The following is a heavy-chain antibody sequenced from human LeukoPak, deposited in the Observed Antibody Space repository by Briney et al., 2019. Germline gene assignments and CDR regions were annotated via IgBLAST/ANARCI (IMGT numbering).Heavy chain of an antibody. CDR1: GYTFTSYG. V-gene: IGHV1-18*01. CDR2: ISAYNGNT. J-gene: IGHJ6*02. D-gene: IGHD2-2*01. Sequence: ASVKVSCKASGYTFTSYGISWVRRAPGQGLEWMGWISAYNGNTNYAQKLQGRVTMTTDTSTSTAYMELRSLRSDDTAVYYCARALKTMPSAYYYGMDVWGQGTTVTVSS. CDR3: ARALKTMPSAYYYGMDV.